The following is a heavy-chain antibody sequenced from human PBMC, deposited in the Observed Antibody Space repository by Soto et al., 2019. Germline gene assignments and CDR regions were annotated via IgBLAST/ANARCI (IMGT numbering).Heavy chain of an antibody. CDR1: GFTFTSSA. V-gene: IGHV1-58*01. CDR3: ARDWRTYYYDSSGYWPI. CDR2: IVVGSGNT. Sequence: ASVKVSCKASGFTFTSSAVQWVRQARGQRLEWIGWIVVGSGNTNYAQKFQERVTITRDTSTSTVYMELSSLRSEDTAVYYCARDWRTYYYDSSGYWPIWGQGTMVTGSS. J-gene: IGHJ3*02. D-gene: IGHD3-22*01.